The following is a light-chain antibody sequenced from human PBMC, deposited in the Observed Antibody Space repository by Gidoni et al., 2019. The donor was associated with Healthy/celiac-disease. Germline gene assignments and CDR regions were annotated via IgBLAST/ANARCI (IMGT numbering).Light chain of an antibody. CDR3: QQYNNWPLT. V-gene: IGKV3-15*01. Sequence: EIVMTQSPATLSVSPGARATLSCRASQSVSSNLAWYQKKPGQAHRLLIYGASTRATGIPARFSGSGSGTEFTLTISSLQSEDFAVYYCQQYNNWPLTFGGGTKVEIK. CDR2: GAS. CDR1: QSVSSN. J-gene: IGKJ4*01.